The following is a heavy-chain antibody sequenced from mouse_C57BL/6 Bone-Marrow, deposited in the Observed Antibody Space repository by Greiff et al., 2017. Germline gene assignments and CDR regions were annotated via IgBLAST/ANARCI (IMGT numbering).Heavy chain of an antibody. CDR1: GFSLTSYG. J-gene: IGHJ2*01. D-gene: IGHD3-2*02. Sequence: QVQLQQSGPGLVQPSQSLSITCTVSGFSLTSYGVHWVRQSPGKGLEWLGVIWSGRSTDYNAAFISRLSISKDNSTSQVFFKMNRLQADDTAIYYGTRQLRPRGDYFDDWGQGTTLTVSS. V-gene: IGHV2-2*01. CDR3: TRQLRPRGDYFDD. CDR2: IWSGRST.